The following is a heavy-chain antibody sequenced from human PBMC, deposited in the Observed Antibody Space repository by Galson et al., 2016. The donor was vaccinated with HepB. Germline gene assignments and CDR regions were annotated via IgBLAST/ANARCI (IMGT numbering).Heavy chain of an antibody. V-gene: IGHV3-53*01. CDR2: FYSSGKT. CDR3: ARDGDNWNDFDC. CDR1: GFTVSSNN. D-gene: IGHD1-1*01. J-gene: IGHJ4*02. Sequence: SLRLSCAASGFTVSSNNMDWVRQAPGKGLEWVSVFYSSGKTAHADSARGRFTISRDNAKNSVYLQLNSLRADDTAVYYCARDGDNWNDFDCWGQGTLITVSS.